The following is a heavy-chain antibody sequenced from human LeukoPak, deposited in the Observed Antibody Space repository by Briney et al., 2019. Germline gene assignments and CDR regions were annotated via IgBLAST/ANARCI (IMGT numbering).Heavy chain of an antibody. J-gene: IGHJ3*02. CDR1: GFTFNSSN. CDR3: AKEQGRWLQESAFDI. Sequence: PGGSLRLSCAASGFTFNSSNMNWVRQAPGKGLEWVPYISGSSDTIYYADSVKGRFTISRDNAKNSLYLQMNSLRAEDTAVYYCAKEQGRWLQESAFDIWGQGTMVTVSS. V-gene: IGHV3-48*04. D-gene: IGHD5-24*01. CDR2: ISGSSDTI.